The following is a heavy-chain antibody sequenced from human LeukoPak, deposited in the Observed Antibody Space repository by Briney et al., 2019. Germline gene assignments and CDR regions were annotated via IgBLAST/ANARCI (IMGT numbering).Heavy chain of an antibody. Sequence: ASVKVSCKASGYTFTSYDINWVRQATGQGPEWMGWMNPNSGNTGYAQKFQGRVTMTRNTSISTAYMELSSLRSEDTAVYYCARVAGTKAWDAPDLWGRGTLVTVSS. V-gene: IGHV1-8*01. J-gene: IGHJ2*01. D-gene: IGHD1-7*01. CDR3: ARVAGTKAWDAPDL. CDR1: GYTFTSYD. CDR2: MNPNSGNT.